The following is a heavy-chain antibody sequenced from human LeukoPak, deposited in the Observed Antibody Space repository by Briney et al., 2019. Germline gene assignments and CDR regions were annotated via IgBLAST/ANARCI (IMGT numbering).Heavy chain of an antibody. J-gene: IGHJ6*03. CDR1: GGSISSYY. V-gene: IGHV4-4*07. CDR2: IYTSGST. CDR3: ARDGLAAAGISYYYYMDG. Sequence: SQTLSLTCTVSGGSISSYYWSWIRQPAGKGLEWIGRIYTSGSTNYNPSLKSRVTMSVDTSKNQFSLKLSSVTAADTAVYYCARDGLAAAGISYYYYMDGWGKGTTVTVSS. D-gene: IGHD6-13*01.